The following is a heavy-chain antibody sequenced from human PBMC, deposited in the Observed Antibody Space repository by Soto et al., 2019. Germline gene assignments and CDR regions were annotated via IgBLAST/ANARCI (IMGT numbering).Heavy chain of an antibody. CDR2: IYYSGST. CDR1: GGSISSYY. J-gene: IGHJ4*02. Sequence: SETLSLTCTVSGGSISSYYWSWIRQPPGKGLEWIGYIYYSGSTNYNPSLKSRVTISVDTSKNQFSLKLSSVTAADTAVYYCARAQGHAVTSNFDYWGQGTLVTVSS. CDR3: ARAQGHAVTSNFDY. V-gene: IGHV4-59*01. D-gene: IGHD2-21*02.